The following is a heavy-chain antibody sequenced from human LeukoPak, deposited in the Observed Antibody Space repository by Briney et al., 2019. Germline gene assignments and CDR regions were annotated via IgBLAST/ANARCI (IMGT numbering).Heavy chain of an antibody. CDR2: ISYDGSNI. CDR1: GFTFSTYG. Sequence: GGSLRLSCAASGFTFSTYGMHWVRQAPGKGLEWVALISYDGSNIYYADSVKGRFTISRDRSMNTLYLQMNSLRAEDTAVYYCAKRGHDFWSGYYNDYYYGMDVWGQGTTVTVSS. V-gene: IGHV3-30*18. CDR3: AKRGHDFWSGYYNDYYYGMDV. J-gene: IGHJ6*02. D-gene: IGHD3-3*01.